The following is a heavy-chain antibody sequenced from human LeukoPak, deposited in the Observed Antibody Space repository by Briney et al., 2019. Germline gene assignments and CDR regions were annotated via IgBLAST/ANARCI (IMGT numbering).Heavy chain of an antibody. CDR3: ARDGNPWNLDG. V-gene: IGHV4-59*01. D-gene: IGHD1-14*01. J-gene: IGHJ2*01. CDR1: GGSISSYY. Sequence: SETLSLTCTVSGGSISSYYWTWIRQPPGKALEWIGYIYYSGRTSYNPSLKSRVTMSVDTSKNQFSLKLSSVTAADTAVYYCARDGNPWNLDGWGRGTLVTVSS. CDR2: IYYSGRT.